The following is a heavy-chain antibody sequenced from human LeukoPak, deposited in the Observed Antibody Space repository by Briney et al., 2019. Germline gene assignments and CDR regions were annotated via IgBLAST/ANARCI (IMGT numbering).Heavy chain of an antibody. CDR3: AKAAAAPGFDF. V-gene: IGHV3-23*01. D-gene: IGHD6-13*01. J-gene: IGHJ4*02. Sequence: GGSLRLSCAASGFTSSSYALKWVRQAPGKGLEWVATVSGSGDRMYHADSVKGRFTISRDSSKNTIYLQMNSLRAEDTALYYCAKAAAAPGFDFWGQGTLVTVSS. CDR1: GFTSSSYA. CDR2: VSGSGDRM.